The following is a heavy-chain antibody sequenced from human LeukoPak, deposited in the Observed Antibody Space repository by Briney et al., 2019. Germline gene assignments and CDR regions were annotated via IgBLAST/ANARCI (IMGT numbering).Heavy chain of an antibody. Sequence: ASVKVSCKASGYTFTSYGISWVRQAPGQGLEWMGWISAYNGNTNFAQKLQGRVTMTTDTSTSTAYMELRSLRSDDTAVYYCARVGYHYYDNWFDPWGQGTLVTVSS. D-gene: IGHD3-22*01. CDR1: GYTFTSYG. CDR3: ARVGYHYYDNWFDP. V-gene: IGHV1-18*01. CDR2: ISAYNGNT. J-gene: IGHJ5*02.